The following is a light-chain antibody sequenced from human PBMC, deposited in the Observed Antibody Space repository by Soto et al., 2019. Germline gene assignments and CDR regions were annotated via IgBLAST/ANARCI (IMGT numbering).Light chain of an antibody. CDR3: QSYDSSLSGSQVV. CDR2: GDF. CDR1: SSSIGAGYD. Sequence: QAVVTQPPSVSGAPGQRVTISCTGSSSSIGAGYDVHWYQQLPGTAPKLLIYGDFNRPSGVPDRFSGSKSGTSASLAITGLQAEDEADYYCQSYDSSLSGSQVVFGGGTKLTVL. V-gene: IGLV1-40*01. J-gene: IGLJ2*01.